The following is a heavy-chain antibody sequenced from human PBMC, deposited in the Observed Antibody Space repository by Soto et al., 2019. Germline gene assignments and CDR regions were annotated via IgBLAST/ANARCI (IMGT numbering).Heavy chain of an antibody. Sequence: EVQLVESGGGLVQPGGSLRLSCAASGFTFSSYEMNWVRQAPGKGLEWVSYISSSGSTIYYADSVKGRFTISRDNAKNSLYLQMNSLRAEDTAVYYCARDGIVATIYRLRGDYYYYGMDVWGQGTTVTVSS. CDR2: ISSSGSTI. V-gene: IGHV3-48*03. CDR3: ARDGIVATIYRLRGDYYYYGMDV. CDR1: GFTFSSYE. D-gene: IGHD5-12*01. J-gene: IGHJ6*02.